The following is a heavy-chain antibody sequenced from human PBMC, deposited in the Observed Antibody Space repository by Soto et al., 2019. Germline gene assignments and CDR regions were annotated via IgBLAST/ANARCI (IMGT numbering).Heavy chain of an antibody. V-gene: IGHV1-18*01. CDR2: ISPYNGYT. CDR1: GYTFTTFG. CDR3: ARDWACTSTTCYEEYFDY. Sequence: VQLVQSAAEVKKPGASVKVSCKASGYTFTTFGITWVRQAPGQGLEWMGWISPYNGYTNYAQKLQGRATMTTDTLTSTAYMELRSLRSDDTAVYYCARDWACTSTTCYEEYFDYWGQGTLVTVSS. J-gene: IGHJ4*02. D-gene: IGHD2-2*01.